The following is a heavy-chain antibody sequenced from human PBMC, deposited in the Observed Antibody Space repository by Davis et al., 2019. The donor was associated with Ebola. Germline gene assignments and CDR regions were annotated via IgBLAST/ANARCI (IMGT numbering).Heavy chain of an antibody. CDR1: GFTFSSSA. V-gene: IGHV3-64*01. CDR2: INSNGGST. D-gene: IGHD3-22*01. J-gene: IGHJ3*02. CDR3: ARRESSVGYDI. Sequence: PGESLKISCAASGFTFSSSAMHWVRQAPGKGLEYVSSINSNGGSTYYANSVKGRFSISRDNSKNTLYLQMGSLRPEDMAVYYCARRESSVGYDIWGQGTMVTVSS.